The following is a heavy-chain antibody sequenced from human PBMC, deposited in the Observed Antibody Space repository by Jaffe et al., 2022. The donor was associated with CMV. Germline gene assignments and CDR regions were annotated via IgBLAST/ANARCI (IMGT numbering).Heavy chain of an antibody. Sequence: QVQLVQSGAEVKKPGASVKVSCKASGYTFTSYGISWVRQAPGQGLEWMGWISAYNGNTNYAQKLQGRVTMTTDTSTSTAYMELRSLRSDDTAVYYCARGLRITMVRGGRRHDAFDIWGQGTMVTVSS. CDR1: GYTFTSYG. CDR2: ISAYNGNT. CDR3: ARGLRITMVRGGRRHDAFDI. V-gene: IGHV1-18*04. D-gene: IGHD3-10*01. J-gene: IGHJ3*02.